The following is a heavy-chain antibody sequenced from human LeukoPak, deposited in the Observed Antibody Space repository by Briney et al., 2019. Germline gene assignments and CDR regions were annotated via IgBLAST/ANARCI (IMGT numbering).Heavy chain of an antibody. CDR2: ISSSGSTI. D-gene: IGHD6-19*01. V-gene: IGHV3-48*03. J-gene: IGHJ4*02. CDR3: ARVRQRQWLGGGKDYFDY. CDR1: GFTFSSYE. Sequence: GGSLRLSCAASGFTFSSYEMNWVRQAPGKGLEWVSYISSSGSTIYYADSVKGRFTISRDNAKNSLYLQMNSLRAEDTAVYYCARVRQRQWLGGGKDYFDYWGQGTLVTVSS.